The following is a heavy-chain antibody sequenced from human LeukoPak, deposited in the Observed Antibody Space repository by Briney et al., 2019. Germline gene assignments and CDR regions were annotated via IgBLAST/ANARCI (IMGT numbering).Heavy chain of an antibody. CDR3: ARGGYNWNWIAGDY. D-gene: IGHD1-7*01. V-gene: IGHV3-21*01. Sequence: PGGSLRLSCAASGFTVSSNYMSWVRQAPGKGLEWVSSISSSSSYIYYADSVKGRFTISRDNAKNSLYLQMNSLRAEDTAVYYCARGGYNWNWIAGDYWGQGTLVTVSS. CDR1: GFTVSSNY. J-gene: IGHJ4*02. CDR2: ISSSSSYI.